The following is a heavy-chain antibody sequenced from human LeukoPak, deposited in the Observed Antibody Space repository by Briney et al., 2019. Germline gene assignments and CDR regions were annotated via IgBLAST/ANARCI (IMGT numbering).Heavy chain of an antibody. V-gene: IGHV1-24*01. D-gene: IGHD2-2*01. Sequence: GASAKVSCKVSGYTLTELSMHWVRQAPGKGLEWMGGFDPEDGETIYAQKFQGRVTMTEDTSTDTAYMELSSLRSEDTAVYYCARSDCSSTSCYNYYYYYMDVWGKGTTVTVSS. CDR3: ARSDCSSTSCYNYYYYYMDV. CDR1: GYTLTELS. CDR2: FDPEDGET. J-gene: IGHJ6*03.